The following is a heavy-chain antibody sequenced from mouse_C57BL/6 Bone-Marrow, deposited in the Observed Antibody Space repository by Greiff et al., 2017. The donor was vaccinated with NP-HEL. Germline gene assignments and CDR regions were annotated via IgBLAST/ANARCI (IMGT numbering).Heavy chain of an antibody. D-gene: IGHD2-3*01. J-gene: IGHJ3*01. CDR3: ARRGDGYPFAY. V-gene: IGHV1-80*01. Sequence: VQRVESGAELVKPGASVKISCKASGYAFSSYWMNWVKQRPGKGLEWIGQIYPGDGDTNYNGKFKGKATLTADKSSSTAYMQLSSLTSEDSAVYFCARRGDGYPFAYWGQGTLVTVSA. CDR1: GYAFSSYW. CDR2: IYPGDGDT.